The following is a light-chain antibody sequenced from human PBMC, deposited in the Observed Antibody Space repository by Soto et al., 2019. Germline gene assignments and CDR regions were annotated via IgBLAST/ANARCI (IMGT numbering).Light chain of an antibody. CDR3: CSYAGSYTFYV. CDR2: EVS. V-gene: IGLV2-14*01. Sequence: QSVLTQPASVSGSPGQSITISCTGTSSDVGGYNYVSWYQQHPGKAPKLMIYEVSNRPSRVSNRFSGSKSGNTASLTTSGLQAEDEADYYCCSYAGSYTFYVFGTGTKVTVL. CDR1: SSDVGGYNY. J-gene: IGLJ1*01.